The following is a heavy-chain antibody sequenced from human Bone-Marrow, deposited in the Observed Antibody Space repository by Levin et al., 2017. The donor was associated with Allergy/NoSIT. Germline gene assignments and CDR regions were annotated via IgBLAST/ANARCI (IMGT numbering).Heavy chain of an antibody. J-gene: IGHJ1*01. CDR3: AKYVVIDGCIHH. CDR2: VSGGGVNT. CDR1: GFTFSNYA. V-gene: IGHV3-23*01. Sequence: PPGGSLRLSCEASGFTFSNYAMAWVRQAPGKGLEWVSTVSGGGVNTYYADSMEGRFVISRDDSKNTLYLALNNLGFEDTALYYCAKYVVIDGCIHHWGQGTLVVVSS. D-gene: IGHD2-21*01.